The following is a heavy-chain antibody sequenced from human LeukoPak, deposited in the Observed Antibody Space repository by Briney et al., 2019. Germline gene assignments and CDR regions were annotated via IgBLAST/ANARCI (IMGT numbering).Heavy chain of an antibody. J-gene: IGHJ4*02. Sequence: PGGSLRLSCAASGFTFSSYEMNWVRQAPGKGLEWVSYISSSGSTIYYADSVKGRFTISRDNAKNSLYLQMNSLRAEDTAVYYCASFGVIRGVIGFDYWGQGTLVTVSS. V-gene: IGHV3-48*03. CDR3: ASFGVIRGVIGFDY. CDR1: GFTFSSYE. CDR2: ISSSGSTI. D-gene: IGHD3-10*01.